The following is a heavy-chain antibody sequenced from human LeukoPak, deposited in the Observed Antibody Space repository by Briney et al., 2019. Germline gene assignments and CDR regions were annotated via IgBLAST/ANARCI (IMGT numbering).Heavy chain of an antibody. J-gene: IGHJ4*02. V-gene: IGHV1-2*02. Sequence: GASVKVSCKASGYTFSGYYIHWVRQAPGQGLEWMGWINPNSGGTNYAQKFQGRVTMTRDTSITTAYVELSRLRYDDTALYYCARLGIVPAGIDYWGQGTLLTVSS. CDR2: INPNSGGT. CDR3: ARLGIVPAGIDY. CDR1: GYTFSGYY. D-gene: IGHD6-13*01.